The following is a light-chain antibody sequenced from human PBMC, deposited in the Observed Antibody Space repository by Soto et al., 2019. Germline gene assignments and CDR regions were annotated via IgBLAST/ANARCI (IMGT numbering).Light chain of an antibody. Sequence: DSQMTQSPSSLSASVGDRVTITCRASQSISSYLNWYQQKPGKAPKLLIYAASSLQSGVHSRFSGSGSATDFTLTIRSLQPEDFATYYCHESYSTPDTFGQGTKLEIK. CDR2: AAS. V-gene: IGKV1-39*01. J-gene: IGKJ2*01. CDR1: QSISSY. CDR3: HESYSTPDT.